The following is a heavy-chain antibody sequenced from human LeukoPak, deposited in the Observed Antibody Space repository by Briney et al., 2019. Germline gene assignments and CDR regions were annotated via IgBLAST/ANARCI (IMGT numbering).Heavy chain of an antibody. CDR3: ARDRSSYAKGHYDY. CDR2: IYSSGSA. J-gene: IGHJ4*01. Sequence: GSLRLSCAASGFTFSNYGMHWVRQAPGKGLEWIGSIYSSGSASYNPSLKSRVSIVLDTSKNQFSLKVTSVTAADTAVYYCARDRSSYAKGHYDYWGQGTLVTVSS. V-gene: IGHV4-59*12. CDR1: GFTFSNYG. D-gene: IGHD6-6*01.